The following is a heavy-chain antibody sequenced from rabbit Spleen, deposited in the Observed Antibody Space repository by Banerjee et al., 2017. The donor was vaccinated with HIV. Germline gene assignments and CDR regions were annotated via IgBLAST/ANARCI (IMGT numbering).Heavy chain of an antibody. Sequence: QSLEESGGDLVKPGASLTLTCTASGFSFTSSYYMCWVRQAPGKGLEWIACIDGGGGATAQYATWAKDRFTISKTSSTTVTLQMTSLTAADTATYFCARDLDGVIGWNFGWWGQGTLVTVS. V-gene: IGHV1S40*01. CDR2: IDGGGGATA. D-gene: IGHD4-1*01. CDR3: ARDLDGVIGWNFGW. J-gene: IGHJ3*01. CDR1: GFSFTSSYY.